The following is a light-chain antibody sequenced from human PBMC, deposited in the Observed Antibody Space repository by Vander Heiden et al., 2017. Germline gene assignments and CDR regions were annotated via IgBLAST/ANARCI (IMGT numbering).Light chain of an antibody. CDR1: QSVLYSSNNKNY. Sequence: DIVMTQSPDPLAVSLGERATINCKSSQSVLYSSNNKNYLAWYKQKPGQPPKLLIYWASTRESVVPDRFSGGGSGTDFTLTISSLQAEDVAVYYCQQYYSTPSFGQGTKVEIK. J-gene: IGKJ1*01. CDR3: QQYYSTPS. V-gene: IGKV4-1*01. CDR2: WAS.